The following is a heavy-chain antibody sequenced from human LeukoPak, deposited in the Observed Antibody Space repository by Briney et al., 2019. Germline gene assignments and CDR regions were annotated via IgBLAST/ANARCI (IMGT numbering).Heavy chain of an antibody. J-gene: IGHJ4*02. D-gene: IGHD2-2*01. CDR3: AREASCSSASCYAHFDY. Sequence: SETLSLTCTVSGGSISSYYWSWIRQPPGKGLEWIGYIYYSGSTNYNPSLKSRVTISVDTSKNQFSLKLSSVTAADTAVYYCAREASCSSASCYAHFDYWGQGTLVTVSS. CDR1: GGSISSYY. CDR2: IYYSGST. V-gene: IGHV4-59*01.